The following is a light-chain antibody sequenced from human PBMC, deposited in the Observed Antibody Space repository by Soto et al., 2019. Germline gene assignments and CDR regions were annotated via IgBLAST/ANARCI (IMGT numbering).Light chain of an antibody. Sequence: AIQVTQSPSSLSASVGDRVTITCRASQDIRGALAWYQQKPGKAPKLLIYDVSTLESGVPSRFSRSGSGTEFTLAISSLQPADFGTYYCQQFNSYLITFGHGTRLEIK. J-gene: IGKJ5*01. CDR2: DVS. CDR1: QDIRGA. CDR3: QQFNSYLIT. V-gene: IGKV1-13*02.